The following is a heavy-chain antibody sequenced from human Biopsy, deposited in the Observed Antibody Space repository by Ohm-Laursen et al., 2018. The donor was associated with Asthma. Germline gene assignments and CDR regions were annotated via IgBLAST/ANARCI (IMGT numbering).Heavy chain of an antibody. V-gene: IGHV3-30-3*01. D-gene: IGHD1-20*01. Sequence: SLRLSCTAPGFTFSDYDMHWVRQAPGKGLEWVAVIPYDGTNKDYADSVKGRFTFSRDNSQNTLSLEMNSLRVEDTAVYYCARDLRSDNWNPWGMDVWGLGTTVTVAS. CDR3: ARDLRSDNWNPWGMDV. J-gene: IGHJ6*02. CDR2: IPYDGTNK. CDR1: GFTFSDYD.